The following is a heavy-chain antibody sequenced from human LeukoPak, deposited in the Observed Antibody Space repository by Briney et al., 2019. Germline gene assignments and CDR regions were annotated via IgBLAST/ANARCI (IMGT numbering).Heavy chain of an antibody. CDR3: AKVGVAGGYYWFDP. CDR2: ITGSGGYT. CDR1: GFTFSSYA. V-gene: IGHV3-23*01. Sequence: GGSLRLSCAASGFTFSSYAVSWVRQAPGKGLEWVSAITGSGGYTYYADSVKGRFTISRDNSKNTLYLQMNSLRAEDTAIYYCAKVGVAGGYYWFDPWGQGTLATVSS. D-gene: IGHD6-19*01. J-gene: IGHJ5*02.